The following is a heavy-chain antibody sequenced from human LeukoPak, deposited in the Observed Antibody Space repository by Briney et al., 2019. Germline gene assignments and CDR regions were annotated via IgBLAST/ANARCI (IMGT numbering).Heavy chain of an antibody. V-gene: IGHV1-18*01. Sequence: EASVKVSCKASGYTFTSYGISWVRQAPGQGLEWMGWISAYNGNTNYAQKLQGRVTMTTDTSTSTAYMELRSLRSDDTAVYYCARARRTGGFYYYYYYMDVWGKGTTVTVSS. CDR1: GYTFTSYG. J-gene: IGHJ6*03. CDR3: ARARRTGGFYYYYYYMDV. CDR2: ISAYNGNT. D-gene: IGHD3-16*01.